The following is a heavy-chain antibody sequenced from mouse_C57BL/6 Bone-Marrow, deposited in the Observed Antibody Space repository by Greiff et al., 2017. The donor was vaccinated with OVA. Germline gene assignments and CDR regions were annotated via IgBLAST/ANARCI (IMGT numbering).Heavy chain of an antibody. CDR1: GFTFSSYT. CDR3: ARKGRWYFDV. CDR2: ISGGGGNT. Sequence: EVKLVESGGGLVKPGGSLKLSCAASGFTFSSYTMSWVRQTPEKRLEWVATISGGGGNTYYPDSVKGRFTISRDNAKNTLYLQMSSLTSEDSAVYYCARKGRWYFDVWGTGTTVTVSS. J-gene: IGHJ1*03. V-gene: IGHV5-9*04.